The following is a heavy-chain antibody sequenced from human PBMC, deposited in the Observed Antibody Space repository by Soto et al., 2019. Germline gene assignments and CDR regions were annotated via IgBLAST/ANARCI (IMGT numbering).Heavy chain of an antibody. CDR2: IYYSGST. Sequence: PSETLSLPSTVSGGSVSSGSYYWSGIRQPPGKGLEWIGYIYYSGSTNYNPSLKSRVTISVDTSKNQFSLKLSSVTAADTAVYYCARRYGSAFDIWGQGTMVTVSS. CDR3: ARRYGSAFDI. J-gene: IGHJ3*02. D-gene: IGHD3-10*01. CDR1: GGSVSSGSYY. V-gene: IGHV4-61*01.